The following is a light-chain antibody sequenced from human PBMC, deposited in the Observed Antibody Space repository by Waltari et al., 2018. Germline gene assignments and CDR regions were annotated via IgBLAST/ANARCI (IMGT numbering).Light chain of an antibody. Sequence: AVQLTQSPSSLSASVGDRAPIPCRASEAIRNDLGWYQQKPGKAPNLLIYAASRLQDGVPSRFSGSGSGTYFTLTISSLQPEDFATYYCLQDYLYPRTFGQGTKVEIK. CDR2: AAS. J-gene: IGKJ1*01. CDR3: LQDYLYPRT. V-gene: IGKV1-6*01. CDR1: EAIRND.